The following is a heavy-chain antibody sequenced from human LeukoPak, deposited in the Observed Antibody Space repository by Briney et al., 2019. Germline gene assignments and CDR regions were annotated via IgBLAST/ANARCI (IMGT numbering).Heavy chain of an antibody. V-gene: IGHV1-2*02. CDR2: INPNSGGT. CDR1: GYTFTGYY. J-gene: IGHJ4*02. Sequence: ASVKVSCKASGYTFTGYYMHWVRQAPGQGLEWMGWINPNSGGTNYAQKFQGRVTMTRDTSISTAYMELSRLRSDDTAVYYCARDDSGSYYFDYWGQGTLVTASS. CDR3: ARDDSGSYYFDY. D-gene: IGHD1-26*01.